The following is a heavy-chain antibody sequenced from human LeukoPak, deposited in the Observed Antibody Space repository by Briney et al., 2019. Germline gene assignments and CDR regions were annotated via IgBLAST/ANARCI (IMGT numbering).Heavy chain of an antibody. D-gene: IGHD2-2*01. Sequence: PSETLSLTCTVSGGSISSYYWSWIRQPPGKGLEWIGYIYYSGSTNYNPSLKSRVTISVDTSKNQFSLKLSSVTAADTAVCYCARDTKQYQGSGAFDPWGQGTLVTVSS. CDR1: GGSISSYY. V-gene: IGHV4-59*01. J-gene: IGHJ5*02. CDR3: ARDTKQYQGSGAFDP. CDR2: IYYSGST.